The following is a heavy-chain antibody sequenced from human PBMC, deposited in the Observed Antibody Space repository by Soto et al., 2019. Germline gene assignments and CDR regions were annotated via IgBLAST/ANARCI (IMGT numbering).Heavy chain of an antibody. CDR3: ALGYCSGGSCWRVAFDI. J-gene: IGHJ3*02. CDR1: GGSFSGYY. Sequence: SETLSLTCAVYGGSFSGYYWSWIRQPPGKGLEWIGEINHSGSTNYNPSLKSRVTISVDTSKNQFSLKLSSVTAADTAVYYCALGYCSGGSCWRVAFDIWGQGTMVTVSS. D-gene: IGHD2-15*01. V-gene: IGHV4-34*01. CDR2: INHSGST.